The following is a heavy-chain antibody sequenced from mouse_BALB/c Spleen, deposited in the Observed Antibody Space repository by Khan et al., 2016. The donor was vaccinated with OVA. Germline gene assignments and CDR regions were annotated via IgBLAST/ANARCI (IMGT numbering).Heavy chain of an antibody. CDR3: TRQCFVAWLTD. V-gene: IGHV1S135*01. CDR1: GYSFTTYY. J-gene: IGHJ3*01. CDR2: IDPFSGGA. Sequence: EVQLQQSGPELMKPGTSVKISCKASGYSFTTYYIHWVMQSHGKSLEWIGYIDPFSGGATYNQKFKGTATLTVDKSSSTAYIHLSNLTSEDSAVYDCTRQCFVAWLTDWGQGTLVTVSA. D-gene: IGHD6-1*01.